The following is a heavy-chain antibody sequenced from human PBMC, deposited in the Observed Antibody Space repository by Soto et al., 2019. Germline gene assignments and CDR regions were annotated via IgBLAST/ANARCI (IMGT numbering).Heavy chain of an antibody. CDR2: IYYSGST. J-gene: IGHJ4*02. Sequence: SETLSLTCTVSGGSISSTGYYWGWLRQPPGKGLEWIGIIYYSGSTYYNPSLKSRVTISVDTSKNQFSLKLSSVAAADTAVYYCARHTSYTSGWCDYWGRGTLVTVSS. V-gene: IGHV4-39*01. CDR1: GGSISSTGYY. CDR3: ARHTSYTSGWCDY. D-gene: IGHD6-19*01.